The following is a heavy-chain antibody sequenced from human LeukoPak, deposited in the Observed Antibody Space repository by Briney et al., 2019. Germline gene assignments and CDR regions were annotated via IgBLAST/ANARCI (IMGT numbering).Heavy chain of an antibody. D-gene: IGHD5-12*01. CDR2: ISSSSSYI. CDR1: GFTFSSYS. J-gene: IGHJ3*02. CDR3: ARDRLPDASDI. Sequence: GGSLRLSCAASGFTFSSYSMNWVRQAPGKGLEWVSSISSSSSYIYYADSVKGRFTISRDNAKNSLYLQMNSLRAEDTAVYYCARDRLPDASDIWGQGTMVTVSS. V-gene: IGHV3-21*01.